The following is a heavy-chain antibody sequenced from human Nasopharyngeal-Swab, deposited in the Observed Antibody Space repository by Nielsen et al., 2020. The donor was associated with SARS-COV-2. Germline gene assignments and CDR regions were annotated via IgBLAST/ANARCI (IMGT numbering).Heavy chain of an antibody. D-gene: IGHD3-3*01. CDR2: IYHSGST. CDR1: GVSVSSSNW. J-gene: IGHJ5*02. V-gene: IGHV4-4*02. CDR3: ARGVPITLVGVVSSGGNQSDP. Sequence: SETLSLTCAVSGVSVSSSNWWSWVRQPPRKGLEWIVEIYHSGSTNYNPSLKSRVTISVDKSKNQFSLKLSSVTAADTAVNYCARGVPITLVGVVSSGGNQSDPWGQGTLVTVSS.